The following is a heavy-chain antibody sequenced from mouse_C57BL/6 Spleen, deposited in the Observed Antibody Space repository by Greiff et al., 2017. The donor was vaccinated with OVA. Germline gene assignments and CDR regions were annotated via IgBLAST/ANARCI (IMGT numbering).Heavy chain of an antibody. Sequence: EVQRVESGGGLVQPKGSLKLSCAASGFSFNTYAMNWVRQAPGKGLEWVARIRSKSNNYATYYADSVKDRFTISRDDSESMLYMQMNNLKTEDTAMDYCVTHYYGSNGFAYWGQGTLVTVSA. CDR2: IRSKSNNYAT. D-gene: IGHD1-1*01. V-gene: IGHV10-1*01. J-gene: IGHJ3*01. CDR3: VTHYYGSNGFAY. CDR1: GFSFNTYA.